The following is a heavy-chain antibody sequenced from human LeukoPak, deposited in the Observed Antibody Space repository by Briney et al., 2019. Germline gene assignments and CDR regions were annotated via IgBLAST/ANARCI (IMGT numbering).Heavy chain of an antibody. J-gene: IGHJ6*02. Sequence: VASVKVSCKASGGTFSSYGISWVRQAPGQGLEWMGGIIPILGTANYAQKFQGRVTIAADESTSTAYMELSSLRSEDTAVYYCAREGQDTAMVPNGMDVWGQGTTVTVSS. CDR1: GGTFSSYG. CDR2: IIPILGTA. CDR3: AREGQDTAMVPNGMDV. D-gene: IGHD5-18*01. V-gene: IGHV1-69*13.